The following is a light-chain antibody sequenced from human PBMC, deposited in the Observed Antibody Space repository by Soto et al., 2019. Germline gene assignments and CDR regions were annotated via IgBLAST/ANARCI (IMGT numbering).Light chain of an antibody. V-gene: IGKV1-5*03. CDR1: QTISSW. J-gene: IGKJ4*01. CDR3: QQYNSYSPIT. CDR2: KAS. Sequence: DIQMTQSPSTLSGSVGDRVTITCRVSQTISSWLAWYQQKPGKAPKLLIYKASTLKSGVPSRFSGSGSGTEFTLTISSLQPDDFATYYCQQYNSYSPITFGGGTKVDIK.